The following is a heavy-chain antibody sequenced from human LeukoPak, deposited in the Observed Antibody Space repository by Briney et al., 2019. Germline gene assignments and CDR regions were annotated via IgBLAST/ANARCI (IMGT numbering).Heavy chain of an antibody. D-gene: IGHD3-10*02. CDR1: GFPLRSYY. CDR3: ARDVPDY. CDR2: ISSSGSTI. Sequence: PGGSLRLSCAASGFPLRSYYMNWVRQAPGKGLEWVSYISSSGSTIYYADSVRGRFTVSRDNAKNSLYLQMNNLRAEDTAVYYCARDVPDYWGQGTQATVSS. V-gene: IGHV3-48*03. J-gene: IGHJ4*02.